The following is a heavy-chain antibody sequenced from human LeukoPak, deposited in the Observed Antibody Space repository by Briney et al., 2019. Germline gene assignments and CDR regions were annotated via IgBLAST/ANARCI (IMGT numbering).Heavy chain of an antibody. CDR3: AKSNGYGLVDI. D-gene: IGHD3-10*01. CDR2: TFYSGST. CDR1: GGSISSYY. Sequence: SETLSLTCTVSGGSISSYYWSWIRQPAGKGLEWIGNTFYSGSTYYSPSLKSRVTISLDTSRNQFSLKLNSVTAADTAVYYCAKSNGYGLVDIWGQGTMVTVSS. V-gene: IGHV4-59*12. J-gene: IGHJ3*02.